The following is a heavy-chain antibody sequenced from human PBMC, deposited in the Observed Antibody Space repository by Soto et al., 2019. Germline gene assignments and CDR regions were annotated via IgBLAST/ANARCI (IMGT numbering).Heavy chain of an antibody. CDR3: AKSITMIVVRNAFDI. D-gene: IGHD3-22*01. CDR2: ISYDGSNK. V-gene: IGHV3-30*18. CDR1: GFTFSSYG. J-gene: IGHJ3*02. Sequence: GGSLRLSCADSGFTFSSYGMHWVRQAPGKGLEWVAVISYDGSNKYYADSVKGRFTISRDNSKNTLYLQMNSLRAEDTAVYYCAKSITMIVVRNAFDIWGQGTMVTVSS.